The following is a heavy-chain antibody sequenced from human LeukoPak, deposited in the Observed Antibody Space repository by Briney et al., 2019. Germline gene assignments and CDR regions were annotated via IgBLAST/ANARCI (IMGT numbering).Heavy chain of an antibody. CDR1: GYTITGYY. J-gene: IGHJ4*02. V-gene: IGHV1-18*04. CDR2: ISAYNGNT. Sequence: ASVKVSCKAFGYTITGYYIRWVRQAPGQGLEWMGWISAYNGNTNYAQKLQGRVTMTTDTSTSTAYMELRSLRSDDTAVYYCARDRLGSTYYYDSSGPVIDYWGQGTLVTVSS. CDR3: ARDRLGSTYYYDSSGPVIDY. D-gene: IGHD3-22*01.